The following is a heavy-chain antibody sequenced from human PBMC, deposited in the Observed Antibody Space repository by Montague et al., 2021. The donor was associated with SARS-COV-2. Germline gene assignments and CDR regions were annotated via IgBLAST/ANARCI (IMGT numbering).Heavy chain of an antibody. J-gene: IGHJ4*02. D-gene: IGHD3-10*01. CDR2: IYYSAST. V-gene: IGHV4-39*01. Sequence: SETLSLTCTVSGGSISSSSYYWGWIRQPPGQGLEWIGSIYYSASTYYNPSLKSPVTISAGTSKNQFSLKPISVTAADMAVYYCARREDYYGSGSYPNWGQGTLVTVSS. CDR3: ARREDYYGSGSYPN. CDR1: GGSISSSSYY.